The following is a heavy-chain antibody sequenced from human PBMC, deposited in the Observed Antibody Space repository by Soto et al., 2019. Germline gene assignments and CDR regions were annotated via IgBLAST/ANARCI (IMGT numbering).Heavy chain of an antibody. J-gene: IGHJ3*02. CDR3: ARVWGGAFDI. CDR1: GGSISSYY. CDR2: IYYSGST. D-gene: IGHD3-10*01. Sequence: PSETLSLTSTLSGGSISSYYWSWIRQPPGKGLEWIGYIYYSGSTNYNPSLKSRVTISVDTSKNQFSLKLSSVTAADTAVYYCARVWGGAFDIWGQGTMVT. V-gene: IGHV4-59*01.